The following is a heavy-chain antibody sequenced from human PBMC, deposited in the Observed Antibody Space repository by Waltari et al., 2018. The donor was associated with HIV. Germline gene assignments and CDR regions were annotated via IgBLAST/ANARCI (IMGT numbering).Heavy chain of an antibody. CDR3: ARDVDRGRGNWFDP. CDR2: INPDKGNT. D-gene: IGHD3-10*01. CDR1: EYNFTMYA. Sequence: QVQLVQSGAEVKKPGASVKVSCKASEYNFTMYAMHWLRQAPGQGFEWMGWINPDKGNTKYSQRFQDRVTITRDTSARTVYMDLMTLRSEDTAVYYCARDVDRGRGNWFDPWGQGTLITVSS. J-gene: IGHJ5*02. V-gene: IGHV1-3*01.